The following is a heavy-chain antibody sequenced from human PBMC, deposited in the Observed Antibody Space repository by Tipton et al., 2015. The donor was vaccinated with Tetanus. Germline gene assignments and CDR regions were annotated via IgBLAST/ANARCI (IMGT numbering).Heavy chain of an antibody. Sequence: TLSLTCTVSGGSITNGGYYWSWIRQPPGKGLEWIGYVSDSGSTYSNPPLRIRIIISVDTSKKQFSLILSSVTAADTAVYYCARATPSGSYFVRYYSMDVWGQGTSVVVSS. D-gene: IGHD3-22*01. CDR2: VSDSGST. CDR1: GGSITNGGYY. V-gene: IGHV4-30-4*08. CDR3: ARATPSGSYFVRYYSMDV. J-gene: IGHJ6*02.